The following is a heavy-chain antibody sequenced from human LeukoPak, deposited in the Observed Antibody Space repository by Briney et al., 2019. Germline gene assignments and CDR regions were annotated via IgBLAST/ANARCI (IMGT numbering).Heavy chain of an antibody. V-gene: IGHV3-23*01. CDR1: GFTFSSYA. CDR2: ISGSGAST. J-gene: IGHJ4*02. D-gene: IGHD2-2*01. CDR3: AKAALRYQLLSSLDY. Sequence: PGGSLRLSCAPSGFTFSSYAMNWARQAPGKGLEWVSAISGSGASTYYADSVKGRFTISRDNSKNTLYLQMNSLRAEDTAIYYCAKAALRYQLLSSLDYWGQGTLVTVSS.